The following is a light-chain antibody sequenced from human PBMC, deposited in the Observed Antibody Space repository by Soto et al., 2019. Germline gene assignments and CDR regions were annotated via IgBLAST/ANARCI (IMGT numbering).Light chain of an antibody. J-gene: IGKJ4*01. CDR1: QSISSS. CDR3: QQSYSTLT. Sequence: DIQMTQSPSSLSASVGDRVTITCRASQSISSSLNWYQQKPGKAPHLLIYAASSLQSGVPSRFSGSGSGTDFTLSISSLQPEDFATYYCQQSYSTLTFGGGTKVEIK. V-gene: IGKV1-39*01. CDR2: AAS.